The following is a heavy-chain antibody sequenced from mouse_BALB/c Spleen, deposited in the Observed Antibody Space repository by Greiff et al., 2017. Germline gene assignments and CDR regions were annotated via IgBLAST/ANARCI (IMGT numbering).Heavy chain of an antibody. CDR2: IDPENGNT. J-gene: IGHJ2*01. V-gene: IGHV14-1*02. Sequence: EGQLQQSGAELVRPGALVKLSCKASGFTITDYYMHWVKQRPEQGLEWIGWIDPENGNTIYDPKFQGKASITADTSSNTAYLQLSSLTSEDTAVYYCARQYGNQYYFDYWGQGTTLTVSS. D-gene: IGHD2-10*02. CDR1: GFTITDYY. CDR3: ARQYGNQYYFDY.